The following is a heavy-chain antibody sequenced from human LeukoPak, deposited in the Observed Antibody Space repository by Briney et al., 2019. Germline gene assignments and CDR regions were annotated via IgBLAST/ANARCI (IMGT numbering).Heavy chain of an antibody. J-gene: IGHJ4*02. CDR3: ARRNDSSGYDY. CDR2: IYPGDSDT. CDR1: GYSFTSYW. V-gene: IGHV5-51*01. Sequence: GESLKISCKGSGYSFTSYWIGWVRQLPGKGLEWMGIIYPGDSDTRYSPSFQGQVTISADKSVSTAYLQWSSLKASDTAMYYCARRNDSSGYDYWGQGTLVTVSS. D-gene: IGHD3-22*01.